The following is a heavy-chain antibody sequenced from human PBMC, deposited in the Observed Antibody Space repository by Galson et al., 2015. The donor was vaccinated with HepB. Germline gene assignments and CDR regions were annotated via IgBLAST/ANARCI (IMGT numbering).Heavy chain of an antibody. J-gene: IGHJ2*01. D-gene: IGHD1-14*01. CDR3: ARTAGYFDL. CDR2: TYYRSKWFY. Sequence: CAISGDSVSSNSAAWNWIRQSPSRGLEWLGRTYYRSKWFYDYAVSVKSRIIINSDTSKNQFSLQLMSVTPEDTAVYYCARTAGYFDLWGRGTLVTVSS. V-gene: IGHV6-1*01. CDR1: GDSVSSNSAA.